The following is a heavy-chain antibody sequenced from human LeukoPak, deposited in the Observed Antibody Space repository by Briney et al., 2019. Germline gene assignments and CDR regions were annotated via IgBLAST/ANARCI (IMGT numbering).Heavy chain of an antibody. V-gene: IGHV4-39*07. CDR1: GGSISSSSYY. Sequence: SGTLSLTCAVSGGSISSSSYYWGWIRQPPGKGLEWIGSIYYSGSTYYNPSLKSRVTISVDTSKNQFSLKLSSVTAADTAVYYCAGRYSSSWYLLYFQHWGQGTLVTVSS. CDR3: AGRYSSSWYLLYFQH. CDR2: IYYSGST. J-gene: IGHJ1*01. D-gene: IGHD6-13*01.